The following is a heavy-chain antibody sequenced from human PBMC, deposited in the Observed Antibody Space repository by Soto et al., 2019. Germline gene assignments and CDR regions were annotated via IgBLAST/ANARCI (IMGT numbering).Heavy chain of an antibody. Sequence: QVQLVQSGAEVKKPGASVKVSCKASGYTFTSYYMHWVRQAPGQGLEWMGIINPSGGSTSYAQKFQGRVPMTRDTSTSTVYMELSSLRSEDTAVYYCAGPSEGDSSGYPLDYWGQGTLVTVSS. CDR3: AGPSEGDSSGYPLDY. D-gene: IGHD3-22*01. CDR2: INPSGGST. V-gene: IGHV1-46*01. J-gene: IGHJ4*02. CDR1: GYTFTSYY.